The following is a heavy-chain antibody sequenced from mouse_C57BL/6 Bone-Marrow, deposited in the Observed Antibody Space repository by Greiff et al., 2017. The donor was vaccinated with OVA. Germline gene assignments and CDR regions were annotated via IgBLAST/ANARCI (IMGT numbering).Heavy chain of an antibody. CDR2: IDPANGNT. Sequence: VQLQQSVAELVRPGASVKLSCTASGFNIKNTYMHWVKQRHEKGLEWIGRIDPANGNTKYAPKFPGKATITADTSSNTAYLQLSSLTSEDTAIYYCAIPHYYGSRGDYWGQGTSVTVSS. CDR1: GFNIKNTY. V-gene: IGHV14-3*01. CDR3: AIPHYYGSRGDY. D-gene: IGHD1-1*01. J-gene: IGHJ4*01.